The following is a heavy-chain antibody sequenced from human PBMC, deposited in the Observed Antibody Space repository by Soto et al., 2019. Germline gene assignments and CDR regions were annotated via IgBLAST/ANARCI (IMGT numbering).Heavy chain of an antibody. J-gene: IGHJ3*01. D-gene: IGHD3-16*02. CDR3: ARHVVPFFTAFDV. CDR2: IYYSGTT. V-gene: IGHV4-39*01. Sequence: PSETLSLTCTVSGCSISSGDYYWSWIRQPPGKGLEWIGTIYYSGTTYYNPSLKSRLTMSVDTSKKHFSLRLSSVTAADTAVYFCARHVVPFFTAFDVWGPGTMVTVSS. CDR1: GCSISSGDYY.